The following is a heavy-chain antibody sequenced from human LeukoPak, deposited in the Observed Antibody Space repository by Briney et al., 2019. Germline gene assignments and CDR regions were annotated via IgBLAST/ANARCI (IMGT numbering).Heavy chain of an antibody. CDR1: GFTFSSYG. Sequence: GRSLRLSCAASGFTFSSYGMHWVRQAPGKGLEWVAVISYDGSNKYYADSVKGRFTISRDNSKNTLYLQMNSLRAEDTAVYYCVKASRDISSSGPYYYGLDVWGQGTTVTVSS. CDR3: VKASRDISSSGPYYYGLDV. CDR2: ISYDGSNK. J-gene: IGHJ6*02. V-gene: IGHV3-30*18. D-gene: IGHD3-9*01.